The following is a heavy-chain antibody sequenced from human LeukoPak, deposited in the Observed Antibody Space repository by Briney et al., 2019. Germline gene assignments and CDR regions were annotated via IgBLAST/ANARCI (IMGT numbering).Heavy chain of an antibody. J-gene: IGHJ4*02. Sequence: SETLSLTCTVSGDSIGCTNCYWGWVRQPPGTGLEWIGSIYYSGDTHYNPSLKSRVTIPVDTSENQFSLKLSSVTAADTAVYYCARRYSGRYYNDWGQGTLVTVSS. V-gene: IGHV4-39*01. D-gene: IGHD1-26*01. CDR1: GDSIGCTNCY. CDR3: ARRYSGRYYND. CDR2: IYYSGDT.